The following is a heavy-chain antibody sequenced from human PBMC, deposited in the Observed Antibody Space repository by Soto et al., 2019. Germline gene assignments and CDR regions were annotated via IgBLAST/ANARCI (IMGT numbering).Heavy chain of an antibody. Sequence: QVQLQQWGAGLLKPSETLSLTCAVYGGSFSGYYWSWIRQPPGKGLEWIGEINHSGSTNYNPSLKSRVTISVDTSKNQFSLKLSSVTAADTAVYYCARGSRGVRGVHLALQSWFDPWGQGTLVTVSS. CDR1: GGSFSGYY. V-gene: IGHV4-34*01. CDR3: ARGSRGVRGVHLALQSWFDP. CDR2: INHSGST. D-gene: IGHD3-10*01. J-gene: IGHJ5*02.